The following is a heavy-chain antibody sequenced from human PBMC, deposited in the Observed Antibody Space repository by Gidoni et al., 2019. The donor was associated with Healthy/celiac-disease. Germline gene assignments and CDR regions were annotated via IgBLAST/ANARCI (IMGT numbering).Heavy chain of an antibody. CDR2: TKSKTDGGTT. CDR3: TTRGGWVGFDY. J-gene: IGHJ4*02. Sequence: EVKLMEYGGGLVTPGGSLRLSCAASGFTFRNAWMSGVRQARGKGLELVCRTKSKTDGGTTDDAAPVKGRFTISRDDSKSTLYLQMNSLKTEDTAVYYCTTRGGWVGFDYWGQGTLVTVSS. D-gene: IGHD6-19*01. CDR1: GFTFRNAW. V-gene: IGHV3-15*01.